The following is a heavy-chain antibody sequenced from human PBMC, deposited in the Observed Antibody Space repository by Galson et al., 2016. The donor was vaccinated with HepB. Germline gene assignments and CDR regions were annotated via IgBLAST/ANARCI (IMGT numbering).Heavy chain of an antibody. J-gene: IGHJ4*02. CDR2: IKRKNEGGTT. CDR1: GFTSNDAW. CDR3: TTNLRD. Sequence: SLRLSCAASGFTSNDAWMTWVRQAPGKGLEWVGRIKRKNEGGTTDFGAPVKGRFTISRDDSKNTLSLQMNSLNAEDTAVYYCTTNLRDWGQGTLVTVSS. V-gene: IGHV3-15*01.